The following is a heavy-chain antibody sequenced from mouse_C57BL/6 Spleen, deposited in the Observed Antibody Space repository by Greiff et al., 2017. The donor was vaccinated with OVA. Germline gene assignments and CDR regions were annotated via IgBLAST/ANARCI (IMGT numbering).Heavy chain of an antibody. CDR2: IDPSDSYT. D-gene: IGHD2-3*01. Sequence: VKQSCKASGYTFTSYWMHWVKQRPGQGLEWIGEIDPSDSYTNYNQKFKGKSTLTVDKSSSTAYMQLSSLTSEDSAVYYCAKFYDGYLDYWGQGTTLTVSS. V-gene: IGHV1-69*01. CDR1: GYTFTSYW. CDR3: AKFYDGYLDY. J-gene: IGHJ2*01.